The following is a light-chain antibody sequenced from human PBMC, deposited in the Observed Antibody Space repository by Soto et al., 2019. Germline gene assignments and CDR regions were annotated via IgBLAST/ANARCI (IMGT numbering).Light chain of an antibody. CDR2: AAS. V-gene: IGKV1-27*01. Sequence: DIQMTQSPSTLSASVGDRVTITCRASQGISNYLTWYQQKPGKVPKLLIYAASTLQSGVPSRFSGSGSGTPFTLTISSLHPEDVATYYCQKYNGAPWTFGRGTKVDIK. J-gene: IGKJ1*01. CDR3: QKYNGAPWT. CDR1: QGISNY.